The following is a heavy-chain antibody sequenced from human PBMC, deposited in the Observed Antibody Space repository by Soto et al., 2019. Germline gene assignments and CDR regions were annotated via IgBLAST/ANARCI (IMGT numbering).Heavy chain of an antibody. CDR2: ISFDGTYK. J-gene: IGHJ6*02. V-gene: IGHV3-30*03. D-gene: IGHD2-8*01. CDR3: NRMVYYGMDV. Sequence: QVHLVESGGGVVQPGRSLRLSCAASGFTLSSYGMHWVRQAPGKGLEWVAFISFDGTYKYYADSVKGRFTISRDNSKSPLYLQVNNLRAEDTAIYYCNRMVYYGMDVWGQGTTVIVSS. CDR1: GFTLSSYG.